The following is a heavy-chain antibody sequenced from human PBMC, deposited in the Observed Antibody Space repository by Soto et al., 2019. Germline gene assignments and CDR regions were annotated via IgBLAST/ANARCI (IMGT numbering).Heavy chain of an antibody. D-gene: IGHD1-1*01. CDR3: AKDSAQLPAYLDY. J-gene: IGHJ4*02. CDR1: GFTFSNYD. V-gene: IGHV3-30*18. CDR2: ISYDGSKK. Sequence: GGSLRLSCAASGFTFSNYDMHWVRQAPGKGLEWVALISYDGSKKYYADSVKGRFTIARDNSNNTLYLQMYSLRGEDTAVFYCAKDSAQLPAYLDYWGQGTLVTVSS.